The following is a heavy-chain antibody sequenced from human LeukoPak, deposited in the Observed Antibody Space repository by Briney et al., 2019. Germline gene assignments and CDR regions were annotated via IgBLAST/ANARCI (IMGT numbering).Heavy chain of an antibody. Sequence: SETLSLTCTVSGGSISSGSYYWSWIRQPAVKGLEWIGRIYTSGSTNYNPSLKSRVTISVDTSKNQFSLKLSSVTAADTAVYYCARDQYQLLSDAFDIWGQGTMVTVSS. CDR1: GGSISSGSYY. V-gene: IGHV4-61*02. J-gene: IGHJ3*02. CDR2: IYTSGST. CDR3: ARDQYQLLSDAFDI. D-gene: IGHD2-2*01.